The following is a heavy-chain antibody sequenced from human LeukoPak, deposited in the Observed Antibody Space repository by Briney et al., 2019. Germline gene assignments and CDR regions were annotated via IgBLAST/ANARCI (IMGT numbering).Heavy chain of an antibody. D-gene: IGHD1-1*01. CDR1: GASISSYY. Sequence: PSETLSLTSTVSGASISSYYWSWIRQPPGKGLQWIVYIYYSVITNYNPTLKSRVTISVDTAKNQFSLHLSSVTAADTAVYFCSRSRSINTWTPGYWSQGTLVTVPS. CDR2: IYYSVIT. J-gene: IGHJ4*02. CDR3: SRSRSINTWTPGY. V-gene: IGHV4-59*08.